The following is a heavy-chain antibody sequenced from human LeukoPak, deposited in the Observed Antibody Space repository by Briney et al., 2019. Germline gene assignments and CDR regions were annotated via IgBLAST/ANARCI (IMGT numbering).Heavy chain of an antibody. CDR3: ARGGYCSGGSCYVVTIDY. V-gene: IGHV3-7*01. CDR1: GFTFGSYW. CDR2: IKQDGSEK. D-gene: IGHD2-15*01. Sequence: GGSLRLSCVASGFTFGSYWMTWVRQAPGKGLEWVANIKQDGSEKNYVDSVKGRFAISRDNAKNSLYLQMNSLRAEDTAVYYCARGGYCSGGSCYVVTIDYWGQGTLVTVSS. J-gene: IGHJ4*02.